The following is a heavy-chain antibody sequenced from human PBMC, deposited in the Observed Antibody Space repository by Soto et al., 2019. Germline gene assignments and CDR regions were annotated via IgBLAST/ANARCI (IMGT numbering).Heavy chain of an antibody. J-gene: IGHJ4*02. Sequence: PGESLKISCQGSGYNFAGYWMAWVRQMPGKGLELMGIIYPSDSDTRYRPSFQGQVTISADKSISSAYLQWSSLRASDTAMYYCARGGVSTRTFDYWGQGTPVTVSS. CDR1: GYNFAGYW. CDR2: IYPSDSDT. D-gene: IGHD3-3*01. CDR3: ARGGVSTRTFDY. V-gene: IGHV5-51*01.